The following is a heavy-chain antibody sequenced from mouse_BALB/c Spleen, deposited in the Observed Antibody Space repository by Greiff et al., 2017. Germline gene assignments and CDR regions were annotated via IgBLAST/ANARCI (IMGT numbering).Heavy chain of an antibody. CDR1: GFTFSSYG. Sequence: EVQVVESGGGLVQPGGSLKLSCAASGFTFSSYGMSWVRQTPDKRLELVATINSNGGSTYYPDSVKGRFTISRDNAKNTLYLQMSSLKSEDTAMYYCAREKGNGAMDYWGQGTSVTVSS. V-gene: IGHV5-6-3*01. D-gene: IGHD2-1*01. J-gene: IGHJ4*01. CDR3: AREKGNGAMDY. CDR2: INSNGGST.